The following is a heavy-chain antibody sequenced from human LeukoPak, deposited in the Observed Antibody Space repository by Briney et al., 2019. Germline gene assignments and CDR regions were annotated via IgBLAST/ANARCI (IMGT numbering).Heavy chain of an antibody. Sequence: GRPLRLSCAAAGFTFSIYGIHWVRHAPGKGLEWVAVISYDGSNKYYADSVKGRFTISRDNSKNTLYLQMNSLRVEDTAVYYCAKGGGGYRNGFSVWGKGTTVTVSS. CDR1: GFTFSIYG. V-gene: IGHV3-30*18. J-gene: IGHJ6*04. D-gene: IGHD5-18*01. CDR2: ISYDGSNK. CDR3: AKGGGGYRNGFSV.